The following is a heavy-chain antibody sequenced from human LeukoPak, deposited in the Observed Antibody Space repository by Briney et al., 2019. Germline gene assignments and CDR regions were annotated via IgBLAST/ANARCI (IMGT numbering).Heavy chain of an antibody. CDR3: ARGLESSGWLDFDY. D-gene: IGHD6-19*01. Sequence: GGSLRLSCAASGYTFSDYYMSWMRQSPGKGLEWVSYISSSSSYTNYADSVKGRFTISRNNAKNSLYLQMNSLRAEDTAVYYCARGLESSGWLDFDYWGQGTLVTVSS. CDR1: GYTFSDYY. V-gene: IGHV3-11*06. CDR2: ISSSSSYT. J-gene: IGHJ4*02.